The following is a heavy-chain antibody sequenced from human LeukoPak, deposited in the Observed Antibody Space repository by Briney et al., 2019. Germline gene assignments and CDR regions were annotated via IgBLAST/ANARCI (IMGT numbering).Heavy chain of an antibody. CDR3: ARTITMIWFFDY. CDR1: QFTFSDFS. CDR2: ISGRSSSI. Sequence: GGSLRLSCAASQFTFSDFSMTWIRQAPGKGLEWVSYISGRSSSIYHADSVKGRFTISRDNAKNSLYLQMNSLRAEDTAVYYCARTITMIWFFDYWGQGTLVTVSS. V-gene: IGHV3-11*04. D-gene: IGHD3-22*01. J-gene: IGHJ4*02.